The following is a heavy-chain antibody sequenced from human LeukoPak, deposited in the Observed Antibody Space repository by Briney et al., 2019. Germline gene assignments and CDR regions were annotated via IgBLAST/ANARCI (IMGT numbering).Heavy chain of an antibody. CDR3: ARDLEGDFLYYFDY. CDR1: GFTFSDYY. D-gene: IGHD2-21*01. Sequence: PGGSLRLSCAASGFTFSDYYMSWIRQAPGKGLEWVSYISSGGSTIYYADSVKGRFTISRDNAKNSLYLQMNSLRAEDTAVYYCARDLEGDFLYYFDYWGQGTLVTVSS. V-gene: IGHV3-11*01. CDR2: ISSGGSTI. J-gene: IGHJ4*02.